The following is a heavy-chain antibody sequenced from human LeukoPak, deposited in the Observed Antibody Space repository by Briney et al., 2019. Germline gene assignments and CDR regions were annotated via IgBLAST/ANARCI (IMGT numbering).Heavy chain of an antibody. CDR3: ARDEWDCSGGSCYYYYGMDV. CDR1: GGSISSYY. D-gene: IGHD2-15*01. CDR2: IYYSGST. J-gene: IGHJ6*02. Sequence: SETLSLTCTVSGGSISSYYWSWIRQPPGKGLEWIGYIYYSGSTNYNPSLKSRVTISVDTSKNQFSLKLSSVTAADTAVYYCARDEWDCSGGSCYYYYGMDVWGQGTTVTVSS. V-gene: IGHV4-59*12.